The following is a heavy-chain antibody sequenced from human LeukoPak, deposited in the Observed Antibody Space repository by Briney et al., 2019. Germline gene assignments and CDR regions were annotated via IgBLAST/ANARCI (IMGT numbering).Heavy chain of an antibody. CDR3: ARDERGYSYGYGISVY. D-gene: IGHD5-18*01. Sequence: GGSLRLSCAAFGFTFSSYAMHWVRQAPGKGLEWVAVISYDGSNKYYADSVKGRFTISRDNSKNTLYLQMNSLRAEDTAVYYCARDERGYSYGYGISVYWGQGTLVTVSS. V-gene: IGHV3-30*04. CDR1: GFTFSSYA. J-gene: IGHJ4*02. CDR2: ISYDGSNK.